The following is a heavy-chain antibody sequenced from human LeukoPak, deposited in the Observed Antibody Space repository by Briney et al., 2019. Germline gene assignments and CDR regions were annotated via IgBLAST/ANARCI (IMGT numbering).Heavy chain of an antibody. CDR1: GGSFSGYY. Sequence: PSETLSLTCAVYGGSFSGYYWSWIRQPPGKGLEWIGEINHSGSTNYNPSLKSRVTISVDTSKNQFSLKLSSVTAADTAVYYCARDLYGQDSGSYLYYYYYYYMDVWGKGTTVTVSS. D-gene: IGHD3-10*01. CDR2: INHSGST. V-gene: IGHV4-34*01. J-gene: IGHJ6*03. CDR3: ARDLYGQDSGSYLYYYYYYYMDV.